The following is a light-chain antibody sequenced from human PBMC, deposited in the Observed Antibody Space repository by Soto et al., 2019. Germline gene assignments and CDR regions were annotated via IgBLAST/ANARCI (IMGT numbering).Light chain of an antibody. CDR1: QSVNNF. CDR3: QQRNNWPRLT. V-gene: IGKV3-11*01. CDR2: EAS. J-gene: IGKJ5*01. Sequence: EIVLTQSPVTLSLSQGERAALSCRASQSVNNFLAWYQQRPGQAPRLLMYEASNRATGVPARFSGSGSGTDFTLTISSLEPEDFAVYYCQQRNNWPRLTFGQGTRLEIK.